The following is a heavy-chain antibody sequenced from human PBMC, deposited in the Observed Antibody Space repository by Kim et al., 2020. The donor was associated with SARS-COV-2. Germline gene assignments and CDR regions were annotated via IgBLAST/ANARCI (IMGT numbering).Heavy chain of an antibody. CDR3: ASPPLTMIVADYYMDV. V-gene: IGHV3-48*03. D-gene: IGHD3-22*01. Sequence: YVKGRFTISRDNAKNSLYLQMNSLRAEDTAVYYCASPPLTMIVADYYMDVWGKGTTVTVSS. J-gene: IGHJ6*03.